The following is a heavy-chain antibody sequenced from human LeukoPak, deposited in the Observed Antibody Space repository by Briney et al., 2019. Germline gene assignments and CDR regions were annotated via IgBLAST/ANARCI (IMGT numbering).Heavy chain of an antibody. CDR1: GGSISSGGYY. CDR3: ARHGGQQLTLDY. Sequence: SETLSLTCTVSGGSISSGGYYWSWIRQHPGKGLEWIGYIYYSGSTYYNPSLKSRVTISVDTSKNQFSLKLSSVTAADTAVYYCARHGGQQLTLDYWGQGTLVTVSS. CDR2: IYYSGST. V-gene: IGHV4-31*03. D-gene: IGHD6-13*01. J-gene: IGHJ4*02.